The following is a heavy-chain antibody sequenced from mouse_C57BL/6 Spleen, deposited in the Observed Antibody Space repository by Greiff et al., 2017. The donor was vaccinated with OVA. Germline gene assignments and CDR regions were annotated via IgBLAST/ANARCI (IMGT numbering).Heavy chain of an antibody. D-gene: IGHD2-4*01. Sequence: QVTLKVCGPGILQSSQTLSLTCSFFGFSLSTSGMGVSWIRQPSGKGLEWLAHIYWDDDKRYNPSLKSRLTISKDTSRNQVFLKITSVDTADTATYYCARREGDYDAFTGFDYWGQGTTLTVSS. CDR1: GFSLSTSGMG. CDR3: ARREGDYDAFTGFDY. V-gene: IGHV8-12*01. CDR2: IYWDDDK. J-gene: IGHJ2*01.